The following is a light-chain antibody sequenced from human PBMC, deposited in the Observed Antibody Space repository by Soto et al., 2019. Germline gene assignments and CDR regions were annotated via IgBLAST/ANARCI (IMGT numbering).Light chain of an antibody. CDR2: AVS. CDR1: SSDVGSYDY. V-gene: IGLV2-14*01. Sequence: QSALTQPASVSGSPGQSITISCTGTSSDVGSYDYVFWFQQHPGKAPKLIIYAVSNRPSGVSSRFSGSKSGNTASLTISGLQAVDEADYYCTSFTTTAALFGGGTKVTVL. J-gene: IGLJ2*01. CDR3: TSFTTTAAL.